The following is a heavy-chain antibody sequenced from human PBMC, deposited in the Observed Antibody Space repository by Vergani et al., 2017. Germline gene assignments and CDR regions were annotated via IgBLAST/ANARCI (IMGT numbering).Heavy chain of an antibody. CDR3: AREVTSHYYYYSMNV. V-gene: IGHV3-23*01. Sequence: EVQLLESGGGLVQPGGSLRLSCAASGFTFSNYAMSWVRQALGKGLEWVSTISGSGGSTYYADSVKGRFTISRDNSKNTLNLQMNSLRAEDTAVYYCAREVTSHYYYYSMNVWGQGTTVTVSS. J-gene: IGHJ6*02. CDR2: ISGSGGST. CDR1: GFTFSNYA. D-gene: IGHD4-23*01.